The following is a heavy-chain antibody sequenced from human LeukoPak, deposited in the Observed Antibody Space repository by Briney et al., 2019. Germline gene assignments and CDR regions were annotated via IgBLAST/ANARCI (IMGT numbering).Heavy chain of an antibody. CDR3: ARHPLVPYCGGDCYASFDY. V-gene: IGHV7-4-1*02. Sequence: PGASVKVSCKASGYTFTTYAMNWVRQAPGQGLEWMGWINTNTGNPTYVQGFTGRFVFSLDTSVSKAFLQISSLKAEDTAVYYCARHPLVPYCGGDCYASFDYWGQGTLVTVSS. D-gene: IGHD2-21*01. CDR2: INTNTGNP. J-gene: IGHJ4*02. CDR1: GYTFTTYA.